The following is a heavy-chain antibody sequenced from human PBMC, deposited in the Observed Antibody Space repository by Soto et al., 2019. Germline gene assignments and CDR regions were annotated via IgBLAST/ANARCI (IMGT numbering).Heavy chain of an antibody. CDR3: ARALSLGRNNWNRYFDY. D-gene: IGHD1-20*01. Sequence: ASVKVSCKASGGTFSSYAISWVRQAPGQGLEWMGGIIPIFGTANYAQKFQGRVTITADESTSTAYMELSSLRSEDTAVYYCARALSLGRNNWNRYFDYWGQGTLVTVSS. CDR1: GGTFSSYA. V-gene: IGHV1-69*13. CDR2: IIPIFGTA. J-gene: IGHJ4*02.